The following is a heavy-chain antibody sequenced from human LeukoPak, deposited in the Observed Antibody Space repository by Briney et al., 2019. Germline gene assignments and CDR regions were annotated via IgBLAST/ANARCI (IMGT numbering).Heavy chain of an antibody. V-gene: IGHV3-23*01. CDR2: ISGSGGST. J-gene: IGHJ4*02. D-gene: IGHD2-2*02. CDR1: GFTFSSYA. Sequence: GGSLRLSCAASGFTFSSYAMSWVRQAPGKGLEWVSAISGSGGSTYYADSVKGRFTISRDNSKNTLYLQMNSLRAEDTAVYYCAARDCSSSSCYRFDYWGQGTLITVSS. CDR3: AARDCSSSSCYRFDY.